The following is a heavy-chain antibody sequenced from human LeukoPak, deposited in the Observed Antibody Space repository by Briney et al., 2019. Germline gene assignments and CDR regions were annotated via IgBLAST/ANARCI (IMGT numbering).Heavy chain of an antibody. CDR2: ISSSSSTI. CDR3: ARGRWGVAYVHRAAFDI. D-gene: IGHD3-10*01. Sequence: GGSLRLSCAASGFTFSSYSMNWVRQAPGKGLEWVSYISSSSSTIYYADSVKGRFTISRDNAKNSLYLQMNSLRAEDTAVYYCARGRWGVAYVHRAAFDIWGQGTMVTVSS. V-gene: IGHV3-48*01. CDR1: GFTFSSYS. J-gene: IGHJ3*02.